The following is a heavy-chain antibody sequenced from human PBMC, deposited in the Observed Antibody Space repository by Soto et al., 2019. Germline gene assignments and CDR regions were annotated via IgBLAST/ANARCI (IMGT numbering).Heavy chain of an antibody. CDR2: IYYSGST. CDR1: GCSISSSSYY. CDR3: AGTGGYSSSWSSYYYYGMDV. J-gene: IGHJ6*02. D-gene: IGHD6-13*01. Sequence: PSETLSLTCTVSGCSISSSSYYWGWIRQPPGKGLEWIGSIYYSGSTYYNPSLKSRVTISVDTSKNQFSLKLSSVTAADTAVYYCAGTGGYSSSWSSYYYYGMDVWGQGTTVTVSS. V-gene: IGHV4-39*01.